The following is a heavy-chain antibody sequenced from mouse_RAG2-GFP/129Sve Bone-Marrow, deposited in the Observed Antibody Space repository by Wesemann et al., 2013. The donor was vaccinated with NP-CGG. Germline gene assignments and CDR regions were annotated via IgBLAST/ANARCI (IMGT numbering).Heavy chain of an antibody. CDR1: GYTFTDYN. J-gene: IGHJ4*01. V-gene: IGHV1S29*02. CDR3: ASRYDYDAMDY. D-gene: IGHD1-1*02. CDR2: IYPYNGGT. Sequence: EVQLQQSGPELVKPGASVKISCKASGYTFTDYNMHWVKQSHGKSLEWIGYIYPYNGGTGYNQKFKSKATLTVDNSSSTAYMELRSLTSEDSAVYYCASRYDYDAMDYWGQGTSVTVSS.